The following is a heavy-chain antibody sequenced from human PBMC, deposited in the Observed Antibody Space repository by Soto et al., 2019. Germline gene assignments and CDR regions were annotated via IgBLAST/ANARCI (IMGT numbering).Heavy chain of an antibody. CDR3: AHLLYSSGPEYYFDY. J-gene: IGHJ4*02. V-gene: IGHV2-5*02. Sequence: QITLKESGPTLVKPTQTLTLTCTFSGFSLSTSGVGVGWIRQPPGKALEWLALIYWDDDKRYSPSLKSRLTITKDTSKNQVVLTMTNIDPLDTATYYCAHLLYSSGPEYYFDYWGQGTLVTVSS. CDR1: GFSLSTSGVG. D-gene: IGHD6-19*01. CDR2: IYWDDDK.